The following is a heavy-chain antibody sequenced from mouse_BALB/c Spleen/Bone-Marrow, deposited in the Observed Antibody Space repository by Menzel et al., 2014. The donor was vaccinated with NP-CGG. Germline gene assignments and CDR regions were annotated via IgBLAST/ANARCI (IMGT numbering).Heavy chain of an antibody. D-gene: IGHD2-4*01. CDR1: GFTFSSYA. CDR2: ISSGGGT. J-gene: IGHJ4*01. CDR3: ARGGGLRGLYPMDY. Sequence: EVQRVESGGDLVKPGGSLKLSCAGSGFTFSSYAMSWGRQTPEKRLEWVASISSGGGTYYPASVKGRFTISRDNVRNILYLQMSSLRSEDTAMYYCARGGGLRGLYPMDYWGQGTSVTVSS. V-gene: IGHV5-6-5*01.